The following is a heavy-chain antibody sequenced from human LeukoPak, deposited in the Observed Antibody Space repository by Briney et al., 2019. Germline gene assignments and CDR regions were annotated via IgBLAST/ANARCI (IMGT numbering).Heavy chain of an antibody. CDR1: GGSISSYY. CDR2: IYYSGST. D-gene: IGHD3-3*01. V-gene: IGHV4-59*01. Sequence: SETLSLTRTVSGGSISSYYWSWIPQPPGKGLEGVGNIYYSGSTNYNPSLKSRVTISVDTSKNQYSLKLSSVTAADTDVYYCARDGVVTMELDSWGQGTLVTVSS. CDR3: ARDGVVTMELDS. J-gene: IGHJ4*02.